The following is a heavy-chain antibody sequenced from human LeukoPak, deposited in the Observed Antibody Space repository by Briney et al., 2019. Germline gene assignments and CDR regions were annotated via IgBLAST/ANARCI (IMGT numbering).Heavy chain of an antibody. V-gene: IGHV4-38-2*02. CDR2: IYYSGST. CDR1: GYSISSGYY. D-gene: IGHD3-22*01. J-gene: IGHJ4*02. CDR3: ARRRGYDSSGYYFDY. Sequence: PSETLSLTCTVSGYSISSGYYWGWIRQPPGKGLEWIGYIYYSGSTNYNPSLKSRVTISVDTSKNQFSLKLSSVTAADTAVYYCARRRGYDSSGYYFDYWGQGTLVTVSS.